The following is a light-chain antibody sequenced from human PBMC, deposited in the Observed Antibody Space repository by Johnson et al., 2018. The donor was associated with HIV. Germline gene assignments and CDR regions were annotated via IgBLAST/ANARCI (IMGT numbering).Light chain of an antibody. J-gene: IGLJ1*01. V-gene: IGLV1-51*02. CDR1: SSNIGNNY. CDR3: GTWDSSLGTYV. CDR2: ENN. Sequence: QSVLTQPPSVSAAPGQKVTISCSGSSSNIGNNYVSWYQHLPGTAPKLLMYENNKRPSGIPDRFSGSKSGTSATLDITGLQPGDEADYYCGTWDSSLGTYVFGTGAKVTVL.